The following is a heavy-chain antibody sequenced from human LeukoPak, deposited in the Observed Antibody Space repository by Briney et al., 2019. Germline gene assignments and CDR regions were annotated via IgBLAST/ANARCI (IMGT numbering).Heavy chain of an antibody. Sequence: PGGSLTLSCEAAGFTFSNDAMSWVRQPPGKGKGWVSSISGSGGVTYYADSVKGRFTISRDNSKNTLYLQVNSLRAADTAVYYCAKVQEMATILPPFHYWGQGTLVTVSS. CDR3: AKVQEMATILPPFHY. CDR2: ISGSGGVT. D-gene: IGHD5-24*01. V-gene: IGHV3-23*01. CDR1: GFTFSNDA. J-gene: IGHJ4*02.